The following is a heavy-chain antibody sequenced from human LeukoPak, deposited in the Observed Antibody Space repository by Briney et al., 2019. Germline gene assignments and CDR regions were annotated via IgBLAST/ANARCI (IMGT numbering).Heavy chain of an antibody. CDR2: INHSGST. D-gene: IGHD2-15*01. J-gene: IGHJ5*02. V-gene: IGHV4-34*01. CDR1: GGSFSGYY. CDR3: ARGRGCSGGSCYPPRGWFDP. Sequence: SETLSLTCAVYGGSFSGYYWSWIRQPPGKGLEWIGEINHSGSTNYNPSLKSRVTISVDTSKNQFSLKLSSVTAADTAVCYCARGRGCSGGSCYPPRGWFDPWGQGTLVTVSS.